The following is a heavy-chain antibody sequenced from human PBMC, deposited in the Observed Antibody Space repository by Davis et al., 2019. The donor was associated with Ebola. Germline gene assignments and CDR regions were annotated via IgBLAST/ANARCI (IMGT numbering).Heavy chain of an antibody. J-gene: IGHJ6*02. CDR2: ISNNGGNK. CDR3: VSGDGRGSSYDMDV. Sequence: GESLKISCAASGFTFDSYGMHWVRQAPGKGLEWVAGISNNGGNKYYADSAKGRFTISRDNAKNSLFMQMNSLRAEETAVYYCVSGDGRGSSYDMDVWGQGTTVTVSS. V-gene: IGHV3-30*03. D-gene: IGHD5-12*01. CDR1: GFTFDSYG.